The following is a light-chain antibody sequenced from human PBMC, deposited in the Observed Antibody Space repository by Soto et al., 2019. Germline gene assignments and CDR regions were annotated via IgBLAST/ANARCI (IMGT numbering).Light chain of an antibody. CDR2: AAS. CDR3: QQAYSTPWT. J-gene: IGKJ1*01. V-gene: IGKV1-39*01. CDR1: QTISSD. Sequence: DIQMTPSPSSLSASVGDRVTITCRASQTISSDLNWYQQKPGKAPELLMYAASSLQSEVPSRFSGSGSGTDFTLTISSLQPEDFATYYCQQAYSTPWTFGQGTKVEIK.